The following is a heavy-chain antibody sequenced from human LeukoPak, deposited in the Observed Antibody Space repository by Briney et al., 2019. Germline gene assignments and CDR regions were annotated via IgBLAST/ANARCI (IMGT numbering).Heavy chain of an antibody. J-gene: IGHJ5*02. CDR1: GFSFSSYS. CDR3: ARLVKGGTAAANGWFDP. CDR2: ISSSSSTR. D-gene: IGHD6-13*01. Sequence: PGGSLRLSCAASGFSFSSYSMNWVRQAPGKGLEWVSYISSSSSTRYYADSVQGRFTISRDNAKNSVYLQMNSLRAEDTAVYYCARLVKGGTAAANGWFDPWGQGTLVTVSS. V-gene: IGHV3-48*04.